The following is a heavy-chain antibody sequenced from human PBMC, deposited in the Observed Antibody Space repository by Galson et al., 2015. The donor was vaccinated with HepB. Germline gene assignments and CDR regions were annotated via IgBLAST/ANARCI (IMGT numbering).Heavy chain of an antibody. J-gene: IGHJ4*02. V-gene: IGHV1-2*06. CDR1: GYTFTDNY. Sequence: SVKVSCKASGYTFTDNYIHWVRQAPGQGLEWMGRINPNSGGTNYAQKFQGRVTMTRDTSISTANLELSRLRSVDTAVYYCARGYGTTGVGFVYWGQGTLVTVSS. CDR2: INPNSGGT. D-gene: IGHD1-1*01. CDR3: ARGYGTTGVGFVY.